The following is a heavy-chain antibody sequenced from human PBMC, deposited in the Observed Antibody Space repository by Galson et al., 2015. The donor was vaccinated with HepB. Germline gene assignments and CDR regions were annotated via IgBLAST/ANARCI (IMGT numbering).Heavy chain of an antibody. V-gene: IGHV1-3*01. CDR2: INAGNGNT. Sequence: SVKVSCKASGYTFTSYAMHWVRQAPGQRLEWMGWINAGNGNTKYSQKFQGRVTITRDTSASTAYMELSSLRSEDTAVYYCARVMREDIVVVVAAHGYGMDVWGQGTTVTVSS. J-gene: IGHJ6*02. CDR3: ARVMREDIVVVVAAHGYGMDV. D-gene: IGHD2-15*01. CDR1: GYTFTSYA.